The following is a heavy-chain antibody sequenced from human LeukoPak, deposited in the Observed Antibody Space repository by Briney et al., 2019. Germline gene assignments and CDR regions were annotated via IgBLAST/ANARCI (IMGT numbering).Heavy chain of an antibody. CDR2: IYYSGST. V-gene: IGHV4-59*01. Sequence: SETLSLTCTVSGGSISSYYWSWIRQPPGKGLEWIGYIYYSGSTNYNPSLKSRVTISVDTSKNQFSLKLSSVTAADTAVYYCARGPTYYDILTGYMHDAFDIWGQGTMVTVSS. CDR3: ARGPTYYDILTGYMHDAFDI. D-gene: IGHD3-9*01. J-gene: IGHJ3*02. CDR1: GGSISSYY.